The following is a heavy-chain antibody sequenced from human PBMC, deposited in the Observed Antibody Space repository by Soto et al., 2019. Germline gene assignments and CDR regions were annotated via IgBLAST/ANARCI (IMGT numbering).Heavy chain of an antibody. Sequence: GGSLRLSCAVSGFTLSSYWMTWVRQAPGEGLECVATLKEEGSEKYYVDSVKGRFTISRDNAQNSLYLQMNSLRAEDTAVYYCAKATLRVVHPLVFDHWGQGSLVTRSS. CDR1: GFTLSSYW. D-gene: IGHD3-3*01. V-gene: IGHV3-7*03. CDR3: AKATLRVVHPLVFDH. J-gene: IGHJ4*02. CDR2: LKEEGSEK.